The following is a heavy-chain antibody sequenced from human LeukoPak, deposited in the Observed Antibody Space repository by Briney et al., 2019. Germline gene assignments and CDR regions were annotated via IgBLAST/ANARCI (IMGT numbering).Heavy chain of an antibody. CDR1: GGSISSSSYY. CDR2: IYYSGST. CDR3: AGQLEAVAGTYYFDY. Sequence: SETLSLTCTVSGGSISSSSYYWGWIRQPPGKGLEWIGSIYYSGSTYYNPSLNSRVTISVDTSKNQFSLKLSSVTAADTAVYYCAGQLEAVAGTYYFDYWGQGTLVTVSS. D-gene: IGHD6-19*01. J-gene: IGHJ4*02. V-gene: IGHV4-39*01.